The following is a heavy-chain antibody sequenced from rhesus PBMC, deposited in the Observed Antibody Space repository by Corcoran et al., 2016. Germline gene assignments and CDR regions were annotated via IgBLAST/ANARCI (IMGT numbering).Heavy chain of an antibody. V-gene: IGHV4-80*01. J-gene: IGHJ5-1*01. D-gene: IGHD1-44*02. CDR3: ARGAGGRSRFDV. CDR2: NNGNGERA. CDR1: GASISSYW. Sequence: QVQLQESGPGLVKPSETLYLTCAVSGASISSYWWTWIRQPPGKGLEWMGENNGNGERAYSHTDLKVRVTMSKDASKNQCSLKLGSVTAADTAVYYCARGAGGRSRFDVWGPGVLVTVSS.